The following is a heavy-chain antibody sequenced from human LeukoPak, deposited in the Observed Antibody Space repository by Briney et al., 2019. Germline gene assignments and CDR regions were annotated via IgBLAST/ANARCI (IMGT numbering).Heavy chain of an antibody. V-gene: IGHV4-31*02. Sequence: SETLSLTCTVSGGSISSGGYYWSWIRQHPGKGLEWIGYIYYSGSTYYNPSLKSRVTISVDTSKNQFSLKLSSVTAADTAVYYCARAQKELLLGFDYWGQETLVTVSS. J-gene: IGHJ4*02. CDR3: ARAQKELLLGFDY. D-gene: IGHD2-2*01. CDR1: GGSISSGGYY. CDR2: IYYSGST.